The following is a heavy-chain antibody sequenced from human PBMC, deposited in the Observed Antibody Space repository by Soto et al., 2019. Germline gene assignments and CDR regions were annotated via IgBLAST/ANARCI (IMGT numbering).Heavy chain of an antibody. CDR1: GGSFSGYY. V-gene: IGHV4-34*01. D-gene: IGHD3-3*01. CDR2: INHSGST. CDR3: VRPFWSLFYRFDP. J-gene: IGHJ5*02. Sequence: SETLSLTCAVYGGSFSGYYWSWIRQPPGKGLEWIGEINHSGSTNYNPSLKSRVTMSVDTSKNQFSLKLSSVTAADTAVYYCVRPFWSLFYRFDPWGQGTMVTVYS.